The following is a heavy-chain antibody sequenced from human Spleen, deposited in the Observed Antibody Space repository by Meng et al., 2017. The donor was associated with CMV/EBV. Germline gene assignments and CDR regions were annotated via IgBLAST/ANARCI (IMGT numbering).Heavy chain of an antibody. Sequence: ACGGSFSKFSLSWSRQAPGQGFEWLGGIIPVFGPAKYAQSFQDRVTITTAESTDTAYMELTNLRPADTAVYYCVRGAYASSWYGLDIWGQGSLVTVSS. CDR2: IIPVFGPA. CDR3: VRGAYASSWYGLDI. CDR1: GGSFSKFS. J-gene: IGHJ4*02. V-gene: IGHV1-69*05. D-gene: IGHD6-13*01.